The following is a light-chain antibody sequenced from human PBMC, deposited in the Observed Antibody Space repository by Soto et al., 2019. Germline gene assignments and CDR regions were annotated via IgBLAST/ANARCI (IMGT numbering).Light chain of an antibody. V-gene: IGKV1-5*03. J-gene: IGKJ5*01. CDR2: KAY. CDR3: QQYNTYST. CDR1: QSISNW. Sequence: DIQMTQAPSTLSASVGDRVIITCRANQSISNWLAWYQQKPGKAPNLLIYKAYSLKSGVPSRFSGGGSGTEFTLTISRLQPDDFATYYCQQYNTYSTFGQGTRLEIK.